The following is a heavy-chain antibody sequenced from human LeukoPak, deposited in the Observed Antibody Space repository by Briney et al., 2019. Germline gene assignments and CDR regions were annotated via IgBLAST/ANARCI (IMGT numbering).Heavy chain of an antibody. Sequence: PSETLSLTCAVYGGSFSGYYWSWIRQPPGKGLGWIGEINHSGSTNYNPSLKSRVTISVDTSKNQFSLKLSSVTAADTAVYYCARDYVLRYFDWLPLQRGYFDYWGQGTLVTVSS. J-gene: IGHJ4*02. CDR1: GGSFSGYY. V-gene: IGHV4-34*01. CDR2: INHSGST. D-gene: IGHD3-9*01. CDR3: ARDYVLRYFDWLPLQRGYFDY.